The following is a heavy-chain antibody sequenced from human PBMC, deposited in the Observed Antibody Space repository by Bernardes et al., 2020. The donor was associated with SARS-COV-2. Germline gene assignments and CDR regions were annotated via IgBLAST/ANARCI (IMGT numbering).Heavy chain of an antibody. J-gene: IGHJ5*02. CDR2: ISSSSSTK. CDR1: GFTFSSYT. Sequence: GGSLRLSCAASGFTFSSYTMNWVRQAPGKGLEWVSYISSSSSTKYYADSVKGRFTISRDNAKNSLYLQMNSLRAEDTAVYYCARDDYVWGRYRYTLLNWFDPWGQGTLVTVSS. D-gene: IGHD3-16*02. CDR3: ARDDYVWGRYRYTLLNWFDP. V-gene: IGHV3-48*01.